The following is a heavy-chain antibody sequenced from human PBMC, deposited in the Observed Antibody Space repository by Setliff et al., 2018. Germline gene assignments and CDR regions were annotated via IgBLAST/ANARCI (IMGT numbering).Heavy chain of an antibody. V-gene: IGHV1-2*04. D-gene: IGHD5-18*01. CDR2: INPNSGGT. Sequence: ASVKVSCKASGYTFTGYYMHWVRQAPGQGLEWMGWINPNSGGTNYAQKFQGWVTMTRDTSISTAYMELSSLRSEDTAVYYCARRVGSVGIQLPDYWGQGALVTVSS. CDR1: GYTFTGYY. CDR3: ARRVGSVGIQLPDY. J-gene: IGHJ4*02.